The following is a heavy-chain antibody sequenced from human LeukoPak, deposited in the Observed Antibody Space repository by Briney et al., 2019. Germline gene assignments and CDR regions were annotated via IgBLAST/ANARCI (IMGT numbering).Heavy chain of an antibody. CDR2: INPNSGGT. CDR3: AREAVASGWFDP. Sequence: ASVKVSCKASGYTFTGYYMHWVRQAPGQGLEWMGRINPNSGGTNYAQKFQGRVTITRDTSISTAYMELSRLRSDDTAVYYCAREAVASGWFDPWGQGTLVTVSS. V-gene: IGHV1-2*06. J-gene: IGHJ5*02. CDR1: GYTFTGYY. D-gene: IGHD2-15*01.